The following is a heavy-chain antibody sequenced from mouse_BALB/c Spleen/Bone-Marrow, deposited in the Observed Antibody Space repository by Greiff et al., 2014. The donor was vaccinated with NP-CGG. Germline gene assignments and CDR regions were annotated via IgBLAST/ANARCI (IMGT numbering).Heavy chain of an antibody. J-gene: IGHJ3*01. V-gene: IGHV1-4*01. CDR3: ARYWDAY. D-gene: IGHD4-1*01. CDR1: GYTFTNYW. Sequence: QVQLQQSRAELAIPGASVKMSCKASGYTFTNYWMHWVKQRPGQGLEWIGYIDPNTYYTRYNQKFKDKATLTADKSSSTAYLQLSSLTSEDSAVYYCARYWDAYWGQGTLVTVSA. CDR2: IDPNTYYT.